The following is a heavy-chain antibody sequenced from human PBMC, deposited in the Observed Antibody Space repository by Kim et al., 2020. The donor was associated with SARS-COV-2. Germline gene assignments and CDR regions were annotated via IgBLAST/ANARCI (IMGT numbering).Heavy chain of an antibody. J-gene: IGHJ4*02. CDR3: ARDRKYYFDY. CDR2: NT. V-gene: IGHV1-18*01. Sequence: NTNYAQKLQGRVTMTTDTSTSTAYMELRSLRSDDTAVYYCARDRKYYFDYWGQGTLVTVSS.